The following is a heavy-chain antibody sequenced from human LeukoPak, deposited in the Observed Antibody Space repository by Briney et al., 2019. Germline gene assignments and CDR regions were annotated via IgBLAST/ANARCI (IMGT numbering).Heavy chain of an antibody. D-gene: IGHD3-22*01. CDR1: KFSVGSNY. J-gene: IGHJ4*02. CDR2: TNHSGNT. Sequence: PGGSLRLSCAASKFSVGSNYMTWVRQAPGKGLEWIGATNHSGNTNYNPSLKSRVTISVDTSKNQFSLKLSSVTAADTAVYYCARRSMTVAFDYWGQGTLLTVSS. V-gene: IGHV4-34*01. CDR3: ARRSMTVAFDY.